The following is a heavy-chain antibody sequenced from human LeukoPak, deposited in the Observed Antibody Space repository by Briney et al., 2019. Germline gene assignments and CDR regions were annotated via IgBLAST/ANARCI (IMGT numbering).Heavy chain of an antibody. V-gene: IGHV3-23*01. CDR2: FSATDGSA. D-gene: IGHD6-13*01. Sequence: GGSLRLSCAASGLTVSSYGMTWVRQAPGKGLEWVSAFSATDGSAQYAESVKGRFTISRDISKNSLYLQMNSLRDEDTAVYYCAKARIAAAGTGAFDVWGQGTMVTVSS. J-gene: IGHJ3*01. CDR3: AKARIAAAGTGAFDV. CDR1: GLTVSSYG.